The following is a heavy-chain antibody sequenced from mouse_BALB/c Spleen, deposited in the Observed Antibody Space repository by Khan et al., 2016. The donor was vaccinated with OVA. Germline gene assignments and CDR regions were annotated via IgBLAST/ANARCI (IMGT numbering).Heavy chain of an antibody. V-gene: IGHV1-7*01. CDR1: GYTFINYW. CDR2: INPSTGYT. CDR3: ARRGLRWDFDY. Sequence: QVQLQQSGAELAKPGASVKMSCKASGYTFINYWILWVKQRPGQGLEWIGYINPSTGYTAYNQNFTDKAPLTADKSASTAYMQLSSLTSEDSAVYYCARRGLRWDFDYWGQGTTLTVSS. J-gene: IGHJ2*01. D-gene: IGHD1-1*01.